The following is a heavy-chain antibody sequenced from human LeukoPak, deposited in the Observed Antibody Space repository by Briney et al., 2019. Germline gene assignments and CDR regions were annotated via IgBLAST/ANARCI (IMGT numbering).Heavy chain of an antibody. CDR2: IIPIFSTP. V-gene: IGHV1-69*13. CDR1: GGTFSSYA. CDR3: ARGGKVYYDCSGPELQLDY. D-gene: IGHD3-22*01. J-gene: IGHJ4*02. Sequence: SVKVSCKASGGTFSSYAISWLRQAPGQGLEWMGGIIPIFSTPNYAQKFQGRVTITADESTSTAYMELSSLRSEDTAVYFCARGGKVYYDCSGPELQLDYWGQGTLVTVSS.